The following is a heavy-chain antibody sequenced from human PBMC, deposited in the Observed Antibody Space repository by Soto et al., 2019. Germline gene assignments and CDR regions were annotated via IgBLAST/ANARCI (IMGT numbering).Heavy chain of an antibody. V-gene: IGHV4-59*08. J-gene: IGHJ6*04. CDR2: IYYSGST. D-gene: IGHD4-4*01. Sequence: SETLSLTCTVSGGTISSYYWSWIRQPPGKGLEWIGYIYYSGSTNYNPSLKSRVTISVDTSKNQFSLKLSSVTAADTAVYYCARSYSNYVGDVWGKGTTVTVSS. CDR3: ARSYSNYVGDV. CDR1: GGTISSYY.